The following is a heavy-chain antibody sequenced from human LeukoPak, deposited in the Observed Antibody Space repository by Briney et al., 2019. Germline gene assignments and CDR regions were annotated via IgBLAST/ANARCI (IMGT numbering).Heavy chain of an antibody. CDR3: SRHRGHSY. D-gene: IGHD3-10*01. J-gene: IGHJ4*02. V-gene: IGHV3-74*01. CDR2: IKGDGSYT. CDR1: GFTFSNYW. Sequence: GGSLRLSCAASGFTFSNYWMHWVRQAPVKGLVWVSRIKGDGSYTNYADSVKGRFTISRDNAKNSLYLQMNSLRAEDTAVYYCSRHRGHSYWGQGTLVTVSS.